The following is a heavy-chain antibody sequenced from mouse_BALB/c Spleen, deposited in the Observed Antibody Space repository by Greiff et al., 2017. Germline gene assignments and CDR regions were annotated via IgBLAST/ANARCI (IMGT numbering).Heavy chain of an antibody. D-gene: IGHD2-14*01. CDR2: INPSTGYT. J-gene: IGHJ3*01. V-gene: IGHV1-7*01. CDR1: GYTFTSYW. CDR3: ARWEVRRTAPFAY. Sequence: QVQLQQSGAELAKPGASVKMSCKASGYTFTSYWMHWVKQRPGQGLEWIGYINPSTGYTEYNQKFKDKATLTADKSSSTAYMQLSSLTSEDSAVYYCARWEVRRTAPFAYGGQGTLVTVSA.